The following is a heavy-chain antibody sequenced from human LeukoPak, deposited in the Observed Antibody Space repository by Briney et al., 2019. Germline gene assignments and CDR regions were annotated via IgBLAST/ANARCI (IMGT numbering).Heavy chain of an antibody. V-gene: IGHV3-53*01. CDR1: GFTVSSNY. CDR2: IYSGGST. D-gene: IGHD6-13*01. CDR3: ARAAAGTSYGMDV. Sequence: GGSLRLSCAASGFTVSSNYMSWVRQSPGKGLEWVSVIYSGGSTYYADSVKGRFTISRDNSKNTLYLQMNSLRAEDTAVYYCARAAAGTSYGMDVWGQGTPVTVSS. J-gene: IGHJ6*02.